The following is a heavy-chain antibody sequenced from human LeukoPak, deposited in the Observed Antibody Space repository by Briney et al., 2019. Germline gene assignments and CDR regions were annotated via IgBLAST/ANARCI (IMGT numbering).Heavy chain of an antibody. D-gene: IGHD5-12*01. CDR2: IYYTGTT. J-gene: IGHJ6*03. V-gene: IGHV4-31*03. CDR3: ARDGGYSRGFTYYSMNV. Sequence: SETLSLTCTVSGGSISSTGSHWSWVRQHPGKGLEWIGYIYYTGTTDYNPSLESRVTISLDTSKNQFSLNLRSVTAADTAVYYCARDGGYSRGFTYYSMNVWGKGTTVTVSS. CDR1: GGSISSTGSH.